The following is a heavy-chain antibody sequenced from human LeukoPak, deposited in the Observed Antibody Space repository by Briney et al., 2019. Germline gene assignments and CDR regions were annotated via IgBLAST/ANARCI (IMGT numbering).Heavy chain of an antibody. CDR1: GGSISSSSYY. CDR2: IYYSGST. CDR3: ASGSVEKFDP. V-gene: IGHV4-39*07. D-gene: IGHD1-1*01. Sequence: PSETLSLTCTVSGGSISSSSYYWGWIRQPPGKGLEWIGSIYYSGSTYYNPSLKSRVTISVGTSKNQFSLKLSSVTAADTAVYYCASGSVEKFDPWGQGTLVTVSS. J-gene: IGHJ5*02.